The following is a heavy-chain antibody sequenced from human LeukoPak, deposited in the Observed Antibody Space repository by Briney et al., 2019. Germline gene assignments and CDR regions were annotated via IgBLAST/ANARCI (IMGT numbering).Heavy chain of an antibody. CDR2: IIPIFGTA. CDR1: GGTFSSYA. V-gene: IGHV1-69*05. CDR3: AREGSSWYQTGGYNWFDS. J-gene: IGHJ5*01. Sequence: GSSVKVSCKASGGTFSSYAISWVRQAPGQGLEWMGGIIPIFGTANYAQKFQGRVTITTDESTSTAYMELSSLRSEDTAVYYCAREGSSWYQTGGYNWFDSRGQGTLVTVSS. D-gene: IGHD6-13*01.